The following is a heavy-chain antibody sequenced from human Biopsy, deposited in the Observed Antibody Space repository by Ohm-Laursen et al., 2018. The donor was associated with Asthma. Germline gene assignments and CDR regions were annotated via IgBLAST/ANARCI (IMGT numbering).Heavy chain of an antibody. CDR3: ARAQDYYDSRGYYRSFDY. CDR2: IYYSGST. CDR1: YGSITSGGYY. Sequence: TLSLTWAVSYGSITSGGYYWTWIRQHPGKGLEWIGFIYYSGSTYYNPSLKSRVSISIDTSKNQFSLKLSSVTAAGTAVYYCARAQDYYDSRGYYRSFDYWGQGTLVTVSS. D-gene: IGHD3-22*01. V-gene: IGHV4-31*11. J-gene: IGHJ4*02.